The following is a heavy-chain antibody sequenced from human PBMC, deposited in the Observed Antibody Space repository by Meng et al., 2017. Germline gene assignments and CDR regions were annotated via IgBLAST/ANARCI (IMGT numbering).Heavy chain of an antibody. CDR1: GSTFSSYA. CDR2: INPIFGTA. J-gene: IGHJ6*02. D-gene: IGHD2-15*01. V-gene: IGHV1-69*13. Sequence: SVKVSCKASGSTFSSYAIRWVRQAPGQGLEWMGGINPIFGTANYAQKFQGRVTITADESTSTAYMELSSLRSEDTAVYYCARMRDPLALPIDVWGQGTTVTVSS. CDR3: ARMRDPLALPIDV.